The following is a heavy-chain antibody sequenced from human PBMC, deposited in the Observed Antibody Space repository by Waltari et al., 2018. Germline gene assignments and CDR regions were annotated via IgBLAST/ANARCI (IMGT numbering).Heavy chain of an antibody. Sequence: QVQLVESGGGVVRPGRSLRLSCTASGFTFISCAMHWVRQAPGQGLGWGAVISYDGARKYYADSVKGRFTISRDNSKNTVNLQMNSLKSEDTAVYYCARADFLYWSFDLWGRGSLVTVSS. CDR2: ISYDGARK. J-gene: IGHJ2*01. CDR3: ARADFLYWSFDL. CDR1: GFTFISCA. V-gene: IGHV3-30*04.